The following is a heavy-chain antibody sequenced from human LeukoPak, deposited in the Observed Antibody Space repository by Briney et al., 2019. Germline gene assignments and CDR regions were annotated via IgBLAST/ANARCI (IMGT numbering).Heavy chain of an antibody. D-gene: IGHD3-22*01. Sequence: GGSLRLSCEASGFTFGSYDMSWVRQAPGKGLEWVSAISGGGGDTYYADSVKGRFTISRDNAKNSLYLQMNSLRAEDTALYHCARYYDSGDYYMDVWGKGTTVTISS. J-gene: IGHJ6*03. CDR1: GFTFGSYD. V-gene: IGHV3-23*01. CDR3: ARYYDSGDYYMDV. CDR2: ISGGGGDT.